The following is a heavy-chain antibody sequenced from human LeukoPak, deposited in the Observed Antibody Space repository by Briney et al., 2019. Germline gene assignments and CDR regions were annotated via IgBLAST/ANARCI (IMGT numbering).Heavy chain of an antibody. CDR1: GYTFTGYY. J-gene: IGHJ4*02. Sequence: ASVKASCKASGYTFTGYYMHWVRQAPGQGLEWMGRISPNSGGTNYAQKFQGRVTMTRDTSIFTAYIELSRLRSDDTAVYYCARDVVAAYLGSDYWGQGTLVTVSS. V-gene: IGHV1-2*06. CDR3: ARDVVAAYLGSDY. D-gene: IGHD2-15*01. CDR2: ISPNSGGT.